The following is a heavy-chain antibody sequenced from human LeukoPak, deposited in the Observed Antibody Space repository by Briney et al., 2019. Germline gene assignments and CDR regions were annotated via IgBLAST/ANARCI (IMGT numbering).Heavy chain of an antibody. CDR1: GGSISSSSYY. CDR2: IYYSGST. J-gene: IGHJ5*02. CDR3: ARQEFWSGYSNWFDP. V-gene: IGHV4-39*01. D-gene: IGHD3-3*01. Sequence: SETLSLTCTVSGGSISSSSYYWGWIRQPPGKGLEWIGSIYYSGSTYYNPSLKNRVTISVDTSKNQFSLKLSSVTAADTAVYYCARQEFWSGYSNWFDPWGQGTLVTVSS.